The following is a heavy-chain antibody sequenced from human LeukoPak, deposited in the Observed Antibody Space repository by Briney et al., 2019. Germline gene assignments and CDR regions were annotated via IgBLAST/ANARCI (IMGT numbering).Heavy chain of an antibody. CDR1: GFTVSSNY. CDR2: IDSGGST. V-gene: IGHV3-53*05. D-gene: IGHD4-23*01. J-gene: IGHJ3*02. CDR3: ATMVGSPAFDI. Sequence: GGSLRLSCAASGFTVSSNYMSWVRQAPGKGLEWVSVIDSGGSTYYADSVKGRFTISRDNSRNTLYLQMNSLRAEDTAVYYCATMVGSPAFDIWGQGTMVTVSS.